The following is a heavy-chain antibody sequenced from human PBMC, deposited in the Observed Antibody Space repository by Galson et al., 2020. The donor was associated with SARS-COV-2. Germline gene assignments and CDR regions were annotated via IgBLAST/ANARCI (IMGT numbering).Heavy chain of an antibody. CDR1: GGSSSGYY. J-gene: IGHJ4*02. Sequence: SETLSLTCAVYGGSSSGYYWSWIRQPPGKGLEWIGEINHSGSTNYNPSLKSRVTISVDTSKNQFSLKLSSVTAADTAVYYCARARGQQWLVAFDYWGQGTLVTVSS. CDR2: INHSGST. CDR3: ARARGQQWLVAFDY. D-gene: IGHD6-19*01. V-gene: IGHV4-34*01.